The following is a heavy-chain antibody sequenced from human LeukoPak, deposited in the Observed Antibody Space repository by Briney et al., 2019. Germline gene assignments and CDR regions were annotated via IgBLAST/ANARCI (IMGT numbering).Heavy chain of an antibody. CDR2: VNGDGSST. J-gene: IGHJ5*02. D-gene: IGHD6-19*01. CDR1: GFNFRDFW. CDR3: AKSIAVAVAMRDNWFDP. V-gene: IGHV3-74*01. Sequence: GGSLRLSCAASGFNFRDFWMNWIRQAPGKGLVWVSRVNGDGSSTTYADSVKGRFTISRDNVKNTLYLQMNNLRVEDTAVYYCAKSIAVAVAMRDNWFDPWGQGTLVTVSS.